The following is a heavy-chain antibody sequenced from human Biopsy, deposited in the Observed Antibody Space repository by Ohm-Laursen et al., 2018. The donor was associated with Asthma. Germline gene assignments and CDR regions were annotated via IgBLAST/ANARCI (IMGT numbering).Heavy chain of an antibody. CDR2: MYYGETT. J-gene: IGHJ4*02. Sequence: GTLSLTCPASGASITSSAYYWGWIRQPPGKGLEWIGSMYYGETTYYSPSLKSRVTISVDPSKNQFSLFLSSVTAADTAVYYCARHDHRWDTYADFWGQGTLVTVSS. CDR1: GASITSSAYY. V-gene: IGHV4-39*01. CDR3: ARHDHRWDTYADF. D-gene: IGHD2-2*01.